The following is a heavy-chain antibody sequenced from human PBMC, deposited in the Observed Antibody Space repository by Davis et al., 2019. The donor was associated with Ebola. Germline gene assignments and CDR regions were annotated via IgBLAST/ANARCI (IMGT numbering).Heavy chain of an antibody. V-gene: IGHV3-66*02. CDR2: IYSGGST. J-gene: IGHJ6*03. CDR3: AKVLPAAIYYYYYMDV. Sequence: GESLKISCAASGFTFSDHYMDWVRQAPGQGLEWVSVIYSGGSTYYADSVKGRFTISRDNSKNTLYLQMNSLRAEDTAVYYCAKVLPAAIYYYYYMDVWGKGTTVTVSS. CDR1: GFTFSDHY. D-gene: IGHD2-2*01.